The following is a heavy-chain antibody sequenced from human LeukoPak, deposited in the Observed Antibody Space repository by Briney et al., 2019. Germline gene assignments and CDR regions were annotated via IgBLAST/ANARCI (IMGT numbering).Heavy chain of an antibody. Sequence: GESLKISCKGSGYSFTSYWIGWVRQMPGKGLEWMGIIYPGDSDTRYSPSFQGQVTISADKSISTAYLQWSGLKASDTAMYYCARLGTDYYDSSGYSIWGQGTMVTVSS. J-gene: IGHJ3*02. CDR3: ARLGTDYYDSSGYSI. D-gene: IGHD3-22*01. CDR1: GYSFTSYW. CDR2: IYPGDSDT. V-gene: IGHV5-51*01.